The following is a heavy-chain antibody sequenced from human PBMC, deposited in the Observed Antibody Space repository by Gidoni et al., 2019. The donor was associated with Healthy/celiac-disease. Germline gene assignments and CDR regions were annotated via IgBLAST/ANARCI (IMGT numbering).Heavy chain of an antibody. V-gene: IGHV3-48*01. Sequence: EVQLVESGGGLVQPGGSLRLSCAASGFTFSSYSMNWVRQAPGKGLVWVSYISSSSSTIYYADSVKGRFTISRDNAKNSLYLQMNSLRAEDTAVYYCARRLGSSWYRGGFDYWGQGTLVTVSS. CDR1: GFTFSSYS. CDR3: ARRLGSSWYRGGFDY. D-gene: IGHD6-13*01. CDR2: ISSSSSTI. J-gene: IGHJ4*02.